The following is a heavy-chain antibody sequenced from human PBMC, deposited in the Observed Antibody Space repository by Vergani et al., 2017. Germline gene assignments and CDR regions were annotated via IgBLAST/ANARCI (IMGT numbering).Heavy chain of an antibody. CDR2: INPNSGGT. D-gene: IGHD3-3*01. CDR1: GYTFTGYY. V-gene: IGHV1-2*02. J-gene: IGHJ6*03. Sequence: QVQLVQSGAEVKKPGASVKVSCKASGYTFTGYYMHWVRQAPGQGLEWMGWINPNSGGTNYAQKFQGRVTMTRDTSISTAYMALSRLRSDDTAVYYCARETTIFGVVISMDVWGKGTTVTVSS. CDR3: ARETTIFGVVISMDV.